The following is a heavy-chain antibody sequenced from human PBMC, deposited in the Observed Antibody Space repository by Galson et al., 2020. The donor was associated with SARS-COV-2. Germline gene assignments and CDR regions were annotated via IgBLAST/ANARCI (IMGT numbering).Heavy chain of an antibody. V-gene: IGHV4-30-2*01. D-gene: IGHD6-19*01. CDR1: GGPITGSTYS. J-gene: IGHJ3*02. Sequence: SETLSLTCNVSGGPITGSTYSWSWVRQPPGKDLEWIEYIYHSGSTQYNPYLQSRVTVSVDRSKNQISLVLNSVTAADTAVYYCARFNRQYALDIWGQGTTVTVSS. CDR3: ARFNRQYALDI. CDR2: IYHSGST.